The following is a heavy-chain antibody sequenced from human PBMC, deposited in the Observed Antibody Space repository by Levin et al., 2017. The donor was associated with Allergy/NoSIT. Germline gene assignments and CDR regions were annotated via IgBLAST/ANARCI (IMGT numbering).Heavy chain of an antibody. CDR3: ARNDYGDYVQNFDY. CDR1: GYTFTDHY. V-gene: IGHV1-2*02. D-gene: IGHD4-17*01. CDR2: VNCNSGDT. J-gene: IGHJ4*02. Sequence: ASVKVSCEAAGYTFTDHYMHWVRQAPGQGLEWMGWVNCNSGDTHYAQKFQDRVTMTRDTSITTAYIEVSSLRFDATALYFCARNDYGDYVQNFDYWGQGTLVTVSS.